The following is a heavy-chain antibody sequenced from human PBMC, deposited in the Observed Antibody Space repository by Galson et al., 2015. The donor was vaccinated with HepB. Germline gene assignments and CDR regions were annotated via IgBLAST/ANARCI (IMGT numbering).Heavy chain of an antibody. D-gene: IGHD3/OR15-3a*01. CDR2: IIPMFGTT. CDR1: GGTFSTYA. J-gene: IGHJ4*02. CDR3: ARARDWAPFDY. V-gene: IGHV1-69*13. Sequence: SVKVSCKASGGTFSTYAISWVRQAPGQGLEWMGGIIPMFGTTNYAQKFQGRVTSTADESTSTAYMELSNLRSGDTAVYYCARARDWAPFDYWGQGTLVTVSS.